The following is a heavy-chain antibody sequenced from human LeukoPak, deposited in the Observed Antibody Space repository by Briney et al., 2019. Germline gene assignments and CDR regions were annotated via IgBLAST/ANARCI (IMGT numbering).Heavy chain of an antibody. J-gene: IGHJ6*03. D-gene: IGHD5-12*01. CDR3: ARDGGGYSGYHNYYYYMDV. CDR1: GGSISSYY. V-gene: IGHV4-4*07. CDR2: IYTSGST. Sequence: SETLSLTCTVSGGSISSYYWSWIRQPAGKELEWIGRIYTSGSTNYNPSLKSRVTMSVDTSKNQFSLKLSSVTAADTAVYYCARDGGGYSGYHNYYYYMDVWGKGTTVTVSS.